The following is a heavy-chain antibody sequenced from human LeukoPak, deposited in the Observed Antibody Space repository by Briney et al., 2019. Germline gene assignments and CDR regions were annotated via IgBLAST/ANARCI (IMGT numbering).Heavy chain of an antibody. CDR3: AREPYFDY. CDR2: INHSGST. CDR1: GGSFSGYY. Sequence: PSETLSLTCAVYGGSFSGYYWSWIRQPPGKGLEWLGEINHSGSTNYNPSLKSRVTISVDTSKNQFSLKLSSVTAADTAVYYCAREPYFDYWGQGTLVTVSS. V-gene: IGHV4-34*01. J-gene: IGHJ4*02.